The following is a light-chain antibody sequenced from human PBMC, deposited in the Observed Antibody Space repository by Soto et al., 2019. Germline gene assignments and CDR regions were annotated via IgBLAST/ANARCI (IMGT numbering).Light chain of an antibody. CDR1: SSNIGTNS. V-gene: IGLV1-44*01. Sequence: QPVLTQPPSASGTHGQRVTISCSEGSSNIGTNSVNWYQQLPGTAPKLLIYSNNQRPSGVPDRFSGSKSGTSASLAISGLQSGDEADYYCAAWDDNLNAYVLGTGTKVTVL. CDR3: AAWDDNLNAYV. CDR2: SNN. J-gene: IGLJ1*01.